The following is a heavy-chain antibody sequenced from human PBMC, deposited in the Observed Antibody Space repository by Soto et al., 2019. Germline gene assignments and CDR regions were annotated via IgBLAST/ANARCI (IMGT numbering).Heavy chain of an antibody. CDR3: ARGVDSETYYMDV. Sequence: SETLSLTCAVYGGSFSGYYWGWIRQPPGKGLEWIGEINHSGSTNYNPSLKSRVTISVDTSKNQFSLKLSSVTAADTAVYYCARGVDSETYYMDVWGKGTTVTVSS. CDR1: GGSFSGYY. CDR2: INHSGST. D-gene: IGHD5-12*01. J-gene: IGHJ6*03. V-gene: IGHV4-34*01.